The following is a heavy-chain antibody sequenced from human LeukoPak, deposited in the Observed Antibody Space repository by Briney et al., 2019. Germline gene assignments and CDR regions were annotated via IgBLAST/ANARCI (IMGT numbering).Heavy chain of an antibody. CDR3: SVNYCSGGSCYML. CDR2: IRSKANSYAT. V-gene: IGHV3-73*01. Sequence: GGSLRLSCEASGFTLRDFWMSWVRQASGKGLEWVGRIRSKANSYATAYAASVKGRFTISRDDSKNTAYLQMNSLKTEDTAVYYCSVNYCSGGSCYMLWGQGTLVTVSS. CDR1: GFTLRDFW. J-gene: IGHJ4*02. D-gene: IGHD2-15*01.